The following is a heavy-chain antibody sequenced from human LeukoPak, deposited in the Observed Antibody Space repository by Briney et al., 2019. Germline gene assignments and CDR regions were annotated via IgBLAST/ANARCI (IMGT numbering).Heavy chain of an antibody. V-gene: IGHV1-8*01. CDR2: MNPNSGNT. J-gene: IGHJ4*02. CDR1: GYTFTSYD. D-gene: IGHD3-10*01. Sequence: ASVKVSCKASGYTFTSYDINWVRQATGQGLEWMGWMNPNSGNTGYAQKFQGRVTMTRNTSISTAYMELSSLRSEDTAVYYCAKWRLWYGGYFDYWGQGTLVTVSS. CDR3: AKWRLWYGGYFDY.